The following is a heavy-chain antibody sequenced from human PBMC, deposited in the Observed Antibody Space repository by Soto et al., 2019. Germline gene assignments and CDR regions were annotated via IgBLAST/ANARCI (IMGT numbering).Heavy chain of an antibody. D-gene: IGHD3-10*01. CDR2: IYYLGST. V-gene: IGHV4-59*01. CDR3: ARDGYDGSGSPYPAY. CDR1: GGSMSKYV. J-gene: IGHJ4*01. Sequence: SETLSLTCMVSGGSMSKYVWSWIRQSPGKGLEWIGYIYYLGSTDYNPSLKSRVTISVDTSKRQFSLRLTSVTAADTAVYYCARDGYDGSGSPYPAYWGPGTQVTVSS.